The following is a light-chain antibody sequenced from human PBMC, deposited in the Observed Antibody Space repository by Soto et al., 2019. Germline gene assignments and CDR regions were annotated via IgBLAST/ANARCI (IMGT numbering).Light chain of an antibody. CDR2: GAS. CDR1: GSVSNN. CDR3: QQYNAWPLT. J-gene: IGKJ4*01. V-gene: IGKV3-15*01. Sequence: EIVLTQSPATLSVSQRERATLSCRASGSVSNNLAWYQQKPGQAPRLLIYGASARATGIPARFSGSGSGTEFTLTISGLQSEDFAVYYCQQYNAWPLTFGGGTKVEIK.